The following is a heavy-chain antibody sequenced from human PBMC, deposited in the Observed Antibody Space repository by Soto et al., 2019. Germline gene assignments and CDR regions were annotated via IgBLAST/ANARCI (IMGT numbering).Heavy chain of an antibody. Sequence: LTSAASGDSASSNSAAWNWLRQFTSRGLERLGRTYFRSKWYNDYPVSVKSRLTINPGTPKNQFSLQLNSVTPEGTAVYYCARDLRGYSYAYTEQQLSGMDVGGQGTTVTVSS. CDR1: GDSASSNSAA. V-gene: IGHV6-1*01. D-gene: IGHD5-18*01. J-gene: IGHJ6*02. CDR3: ARDLRGYSYAYTEQQLSGMDV. CDR2: TYFRSKWYN.